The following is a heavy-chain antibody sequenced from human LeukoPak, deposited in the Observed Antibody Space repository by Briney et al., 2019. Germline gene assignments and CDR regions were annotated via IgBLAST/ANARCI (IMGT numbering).Heavy chain of an antibody. D-gene: IGHD3-10*01. CDR1: GGSFSSYA. CDR2: IIPILGIP. Sequence: ASVKVSCKASGGSFSSYAVSWVRQAPGQGLEWMGGIIPILGIPNYAQKFQGRVTITADESTSTANMELSSLRSEDTAVYYCARGEQAGLWFGDTAFHHWGQGTLVTVSS. J-gene: IGHJ1*01. CDR3: ARGEQAGLWFGDTAFHH. V-gene: IGHV1-69*10.